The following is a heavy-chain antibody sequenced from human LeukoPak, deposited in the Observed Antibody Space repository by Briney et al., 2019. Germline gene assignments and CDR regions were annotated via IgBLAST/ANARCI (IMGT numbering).Heavy chain of an antibody. Sequence: PGGSLRLSCAASGFTFSTYWMSWVRQAPGKGLECVANIKQDGSEKYYVDSMKGRFTISRDNAKNSLYLQMNSLRAEDTAVYYCARDPIAALYYFEYWGQGTLVTVSS. CDR3: ARDPIAALYYFEY. D-gene: IGHD6-6*01. V-gene: IGHV3-7*01. CDR1: GFTFSTYW. J-gene: IGHJ4*02. CDR2: IKQDGSEK.